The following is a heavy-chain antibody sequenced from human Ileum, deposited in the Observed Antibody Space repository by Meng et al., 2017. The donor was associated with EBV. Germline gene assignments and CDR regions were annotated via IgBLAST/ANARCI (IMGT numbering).Heavy chain of an antibody. CDR1: GGSITSYSYY. CDR3: ARRDTAWFDP. CDR2: IYHTGST. J-gene: IGHJ5*02. V-gene: IGHV4-39*01. Sequence: QLHLEGSDQGPVNPWQALSLTCSVSGGSITSYSYYRAWIRQPPGKGLEWSATIYHTGSTYYNPSLKSRVTISVDTSKNEFSLKVTSVTAADTALYYCARRDTAWFDPWGRGTLVTVSS. D-gene: IGHD2-21*02.